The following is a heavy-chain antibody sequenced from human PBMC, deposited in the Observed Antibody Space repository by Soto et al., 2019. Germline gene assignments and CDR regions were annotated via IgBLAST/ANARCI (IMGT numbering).Heavy chain of an antibody. CDR2: ISGSGANT. Sequence: EVQLLESGGGLVQPGGSLRLSCAASGFSFSSYAMSWVRQAPGKGLEWVSSISGSGANTYYVDSVKGRFTVSRDNSKNTVYLQMSSLRGEDTAVYKCAKAAAYHGSASYFPFDDWGLGTRVTVSS. CDR1: GFSFSSYA. J-gene: IGHJ4*02. D-gene: IGHD3-10*01. CDR3: AKAAAYHGSASYFPFDD. V-gene: IGHV3-23*01.